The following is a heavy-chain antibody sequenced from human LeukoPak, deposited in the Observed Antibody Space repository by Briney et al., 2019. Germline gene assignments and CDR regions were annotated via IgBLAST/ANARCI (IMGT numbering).Heavy chain of an antibody. D-gene: IGHD6-19*01. V-gene: IGHV3-21*06. J-gene: IGHJ4*02. Sequence: GGSLRLSCAASGFTFSSSGMNWVRQAPGKGLEWVSSVSSTGNYIYYTESMKGRFTISRDNAKNSLYLQMNSLRAEDTAVYYCASKPGYSSGWYDYWGQGTLVTVSS. CDR1: GFTFSSSG. CDR2: VSSTGNYI. CDR3: ASKPGYSSGWYDY.